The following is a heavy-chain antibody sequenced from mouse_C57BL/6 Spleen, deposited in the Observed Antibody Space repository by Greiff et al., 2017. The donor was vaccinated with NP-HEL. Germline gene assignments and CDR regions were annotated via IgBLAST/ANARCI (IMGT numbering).Heavy chain of an antibody. CDR1: GYTFTSYW. D-gene: IGHD4-1*01. J-gene: IGHJ3*01. V-gene: IGHV1-59*01. Sequence: QVQLQQPGAELVRPGTSVKLSCKASGYTFTSYWMHWVKQRPGQGLEWIGVIDPSDSYTNYNQKFKGKATLTVDTSSSTAYMQLSSLTSEDSAVYYCARGGTGEGGFAYWGQGTLVTVSA. CDR2: IDPSDSYT. CDR3: ARGGTGEGGFAY.